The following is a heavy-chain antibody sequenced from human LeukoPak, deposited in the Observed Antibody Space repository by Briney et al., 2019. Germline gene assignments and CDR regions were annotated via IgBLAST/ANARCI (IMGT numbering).Heavy chain of an antibody. CDR2: IYSGGST. D-gene: IGHD3-3*01. CDR1: GFTVSSNY. CDR3: AKVMGAVRFLEWSIDY. Sequence: GGSLRLSCAASGFTVSSNYMSWVRQAPGKGLEWVSVIYSGGSTYYADSVKGRFTISRDNSKNTLYLQMNSLRAEDTAVYYCAKVMGAVRFLEWSIDYWGQGTLVTVSS. V-gene: IGHV3-53*01. J-gene: IGHJ4*02.